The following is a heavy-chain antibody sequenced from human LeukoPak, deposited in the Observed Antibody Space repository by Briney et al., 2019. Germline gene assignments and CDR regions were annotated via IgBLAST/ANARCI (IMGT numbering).Heavy chain of an antibody. Sequence: SETLSLTCTVSGDSISDYYWNWIRQPPGKGLEWIGSIHYSGTTNYNPSLKSRVTISVDTPKNQFSLKLNSVTAADTAVYYCARDVTGSYRPTFDYWDQGTPVTVSS. CDR1: GDSISDYY. V-gene: IGHV4-59*01. CDR3: ARDVTGSYRPTFDY. D-gene: IGHD1-26*01. CDR2: IHYSGTT. J-gene: IGHJ4*02.